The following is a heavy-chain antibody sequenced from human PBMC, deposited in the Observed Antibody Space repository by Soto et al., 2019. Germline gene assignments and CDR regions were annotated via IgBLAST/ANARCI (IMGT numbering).Heavy chain of an antibody. Sequence: GGALRPSSEDSGFTIRSHWMIWCRHAPGQGLEWVANIKQDGSEKYYVDSVKGRFTISRDNAKNSLYLQMNSLRAEDTAVYYCARDGSAWFGELLGGMDVWGQGTTVTVSS. CDR3: ARDGSAWFGELLGGMDV. J-gene: IGHJ6*02. CDR1: GFTIRSHW. CDR2: IKQDGSEK. D-gene: IGHD3-10*01. V-gene: IGHV3-7*03.